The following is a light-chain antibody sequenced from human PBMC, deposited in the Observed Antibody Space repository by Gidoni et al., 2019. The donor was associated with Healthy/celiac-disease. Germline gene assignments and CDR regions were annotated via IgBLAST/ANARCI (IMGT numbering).Light chain of an antibody. CDR2: AAS. J-gene: IGKJ4*01. Sequence: IQMTPSPSSLSASVGDRVTITCRASQSISSYLNWYQQKPGKAPKLLIYAASSLQSGVPSRFSGSGSGTDFTLTISSLQPEDFATYYCQQSYSTPWLTFGGGTKVEIK. CDR1: QSISSY. V-gene: IGKV1-39*01. CDR3: QQSYSTPWLT.